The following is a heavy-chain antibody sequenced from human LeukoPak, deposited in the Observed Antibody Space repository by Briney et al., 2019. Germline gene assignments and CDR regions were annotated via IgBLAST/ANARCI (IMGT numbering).Heavy chain of an antibody. CDR2: INHSGST. CDR3: AGGRSPSMVRGVITFWFDP. J-gene: IGHJ5*02. V-gene: IGHV4-34*01. Sequence: SETLSLTCAVYGGSFSGYYWSWIRQPPGKGLEWIGEINHSGSTNYNPSLKSRVTISVDTSKNQFSLKLSSVTAADTAVYYCAGGRSPSMVRGVITFWFDPWGQGTLVTVSS. D-gene: IGHD3-10*01. CDR1: GGSFSGYY.